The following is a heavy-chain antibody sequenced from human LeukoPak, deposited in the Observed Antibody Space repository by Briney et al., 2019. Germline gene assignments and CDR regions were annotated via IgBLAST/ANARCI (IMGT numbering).Heavy chain of an antibody. CDR2: IYHSGST. J-gene: IGHJ4*02. V-gene: IGHV4-30-2*01. D-gene: IGHD3-22*01. CDR1: GGSISSGGYS. CDR3: ARVRRRITMIVEQFDY. Sequence: SQTLSLTCAVSGGSISSGGYSWSWIRQPPGKGLEWIGYIYHSGSTYYNPSLKSRVTISVDRSKNQFPLKLSSVTAADTAVYYCARVRRRITMIVEQFDYWGQGTLVTVSS.